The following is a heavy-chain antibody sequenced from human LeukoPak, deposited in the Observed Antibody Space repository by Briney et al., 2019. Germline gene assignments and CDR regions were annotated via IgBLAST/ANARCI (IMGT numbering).Heavy chain of an antibody. CDR2: INHSGST. CDR1: GGSLRGHY. D-gene: IGHD3-10*01. CDR3: ARRANYYGSGSYLGY. V-gene: IGHV4-34*01. J-gene: IGHJ4*02. Sequence: SETPSLTCAVYGGSLRGHYWSWIRQPPGKGLECIGEINHSGSTNYNPSLKSRVTISVDTSKNQFSLKLSSVTAADTAVYYCARRANYYGSGSYLGYWGQGTLVTVSS.